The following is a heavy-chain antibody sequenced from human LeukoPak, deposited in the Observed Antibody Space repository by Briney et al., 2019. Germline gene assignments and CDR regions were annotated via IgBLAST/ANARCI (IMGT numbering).Heavy chain of an antibody. CDR3: ARRILPYCGGDCSRTVGGAFDI. D-gene: IGHD2-21*01. CDR1: GYTFTGYY. J-gene: IGHJ3*02. CDR2: INPNSGGT. V-gene: IGHV1-2*02. Sequence: GASVKVSCKASGYTFTGYYMHWVRQAPGQGLEWMGWINPNSGGTNYAQKFQGRVTMTRDTSISTAYMELSRLRSDDTAVYYCARRILPYCGGDCSRTVGGAFDIWGQGTMVTVSS.